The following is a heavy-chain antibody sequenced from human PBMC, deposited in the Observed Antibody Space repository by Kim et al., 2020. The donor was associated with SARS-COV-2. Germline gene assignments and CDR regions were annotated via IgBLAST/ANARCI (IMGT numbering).Heavy chain of an antibody. D-gene: IGHD1-26*01. Sequence: SSIYYADSVKGRFTISRDNAKNCLYLQMNGLRAEDTAVYYCARGEDAFDIWGQGTMVTVSS. J-gene: IGHJ3*02. CDR3: ARGEDAFDI. V-gene: IGHV3-21*01. CDR2: SSI.